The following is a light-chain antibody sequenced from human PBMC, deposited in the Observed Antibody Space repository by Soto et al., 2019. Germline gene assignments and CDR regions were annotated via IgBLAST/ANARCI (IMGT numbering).Light chain of an antibody. V-gene: IGKV2-28*01. CDR1: HSLLHSYGFNY. CDR3: MQAIQTPWT. CDR2: LGS. J-gene: IGKJ1*01. Sequence: DIVMTQSPLSLPVTPVEPSSSYFGSIHSLLHSYGFNYLDWYLQRPGQSPQLLIYLGSNRASGVPDRFSATGSGTTFTLKIGSVEAEDVGVYYCMQAIQTPWTFGQGTKVDIK.